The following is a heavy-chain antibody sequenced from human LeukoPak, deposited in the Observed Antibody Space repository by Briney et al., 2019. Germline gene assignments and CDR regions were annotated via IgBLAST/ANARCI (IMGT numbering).Heavy chain of an antibody. CDR2: IYYSGST. V-gene: IGHV4-59*08. CDR1: GGSISSYY. Sequence: SETLSLTCTVYGGSISSYYWSWIRQPPGKGLGWIGYIYYSGSTNYNPSLKSRVTISVDTSKNQFSLKLSSVTAADTAVYYCARSYCSGGSCYYYFDYWGQGTLVTVSS. CDR3: ARSYCSGGSCYYYFDY. J-gene: IGHJ4*02. D-gene: IGHD2-15*01.